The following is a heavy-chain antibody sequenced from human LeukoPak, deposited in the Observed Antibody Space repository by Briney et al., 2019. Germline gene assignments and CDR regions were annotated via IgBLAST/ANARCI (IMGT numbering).Heavy chain of an antibody. V-gene: IGHV4-39*01. CDR2: IYYSGST. Sequence: SETLSLTCTVSGGSISSSSYYWGWIRQPPGEGLEWFGSIYYSGSTYYNPSLKSRVTISVDTSKNQFSLKLSSVTAADTAVYYCARSPNSGYDPFDYWGQGTLVTVSS. J-gene: IGHJ4*02. CDR3: ARSPNSGYDPFDY. CDR1: GGSISSSSYY. D-gene: IGHD5-12*01.